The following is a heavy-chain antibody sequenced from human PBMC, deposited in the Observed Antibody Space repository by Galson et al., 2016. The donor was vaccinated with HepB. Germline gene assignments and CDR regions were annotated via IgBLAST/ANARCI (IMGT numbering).Heavy chain of an antibody. CDR2: ISDSSRTK. J-gene: IGHJ4*02. V-gene: IGHV3-48*04. Sequence: SLRLSCAASGFTFNSHSMNWVRQAPGKGLEWIAYISDSSRTKYYADFAGGRFTISRDNAKMSVFLEMTNLRTDDTAVYYCARDPDTPFVRAFDLWGRGTPVTVSS. CDR3: ARDPDTPFVRAFDL. D-gene: IGHD2/OR15-2a*01. CDR1: GFTFNSHS.